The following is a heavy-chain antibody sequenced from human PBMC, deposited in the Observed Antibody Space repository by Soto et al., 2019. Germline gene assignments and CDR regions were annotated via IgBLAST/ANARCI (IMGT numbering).Heavy chain of an antibody. CDR2: ISSSGDST. CDR1: GFTFSSFA. Sequence: EVQLLESGGGLVQPGGSLRLSCAASGFTFSSFAMSWVRQAPGKGLEWVSTISSSGDSTSYADSVKGRFTISRLNSNNTLYLQMNRLRAEDAAVYYCAESLSHCSSPTCYEGLVYWGEGKLVTVSS. D-gene: IGHD2-2*01. V-gene: IGHV3-23*01. J-gene: IGHJ4*02. CDR3: AESLSHCSSPTCYEGLVY.